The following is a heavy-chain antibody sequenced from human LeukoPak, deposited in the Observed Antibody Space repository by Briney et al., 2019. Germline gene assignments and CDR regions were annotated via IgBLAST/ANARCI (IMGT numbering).Heavy chain of an antibody. Sequence: GASVKVSCKASGYTFTGYYMHWVRQAPGQGLEWMGWINPKSGATNYAQKFQGRVTMTRDTSISTAYMELSRLRSDDTAVYYCARGVSQDIVLMVYAIGGWFDPWGQGTLVTVSS. J-gene: IGHJ5*02. CDR2: INPKSGAT. CDR1: GYTFTGYY. D-gene: IGHD2-8*01. V-gene: IGHV1-2*02. CDR3: ARGVSQDIVLMVYAIGGWFDP.